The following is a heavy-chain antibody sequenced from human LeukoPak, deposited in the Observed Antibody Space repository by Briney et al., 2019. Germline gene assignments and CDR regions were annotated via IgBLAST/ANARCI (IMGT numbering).Heavy chain of an antibody. CDR2: IYYSGST. Sequence: SETLSLTCTVSGGSISSSSYYWGWIRQPPGKGLEWIGSIYYSGSTYYNPSLKSRVTISVDTSKNQFSLKLSSVTAADTAVYYCARQSPITMIVVVITPPNAFDIWGQGTMVTVSS. CDR3: ARQSPITMIVVVITPPNAFDI. D-gene: IGHD3-22*01. CDR1: GGSISSSSYY. J-gene: IGHJ3*02. V-gene: IGHV4-39*01.